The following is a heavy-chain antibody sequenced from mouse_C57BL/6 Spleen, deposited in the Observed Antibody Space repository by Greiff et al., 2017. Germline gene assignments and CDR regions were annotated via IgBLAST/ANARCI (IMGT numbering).Heavy chain of an antibody. CDR3: AREDYYGSSYDAMDY. J-gene: IGHJ4*01. Sequence: VHLVESGAELARPGASVKLSCKASGYTFTSYGISWVKQRTGQGLEWIGEIYPRSGNTYYNEKFKGKATLTADKSSSTAYMELRSLTSEDSAVYFCAREDYYGSSYDAMDYWGQGTSVTVSS. CDR2: IYPRSGNT. V-gene: IGHV1-81*01. CDR1: GYTFTSYG. D-gene: IGHD1-1*01.